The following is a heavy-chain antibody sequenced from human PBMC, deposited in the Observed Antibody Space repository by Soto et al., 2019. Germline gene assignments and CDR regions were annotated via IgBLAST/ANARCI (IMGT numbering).Heavy chain of an antibody. CDR2: IVVGSGNT. Sequence: GASVKVSCKASGFTFTSSAVQWVRQARGQRLEWIGWIVVGSGNTNYAQKFQERVTITRDMSTSTAYMELTSLRSEDTAVYYCAAEEPYYDSSGYYYWGQGTLVTVSS. V-gene: IGHV1-58*01. J-gene: IGHJ4*02. CDR1: GFTFTSSA. D-gene: IGHD3-22*01. CDR3: AAEEPYYDSSGYYY.